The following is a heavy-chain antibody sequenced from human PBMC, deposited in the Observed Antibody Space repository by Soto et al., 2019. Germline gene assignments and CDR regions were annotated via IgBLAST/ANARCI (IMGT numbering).Heavy chain of an antibody. V-gene: IGHV4-39*01. CDR1: GGSISSSSYY. Sequence: SETLSLTCTVSGGSISSSSYYWGWIRQPPGKGLEWIGSIYYSGSTYYNPSLKSLVTISVDTSKNQFSLKLSSVTAADTAVYYGARLREAAAGTTPGFDPWGQGTLVTVSS. J-gene: IGHJ5*02. D-gene: IGHD6-13*01. CDR2: IYYSGST. CDR3: ARLREAAAGTTPGFDP.